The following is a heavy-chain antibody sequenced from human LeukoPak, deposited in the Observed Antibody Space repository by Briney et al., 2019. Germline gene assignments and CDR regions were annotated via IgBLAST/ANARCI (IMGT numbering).Heavy chain of an antibody. V-gene: IGHV3-7*01. CDR2: IKQDGSEK. J-gene: IGHJ4*02. D-gene: IGHD6-13*01. Sequence: GGSLRLSCAASGFTFSNYWMSWVRQAPGKGLEWVANIKQDGSEKYYVDSVKGRFTISRDNAKNSLYLQMNSLRAEDTAVYYCARSGIAAAGRDYWGQGTPVTVSS. CDR3: ARSGIAAAGRDY. CDR1: GFTFSNYW.